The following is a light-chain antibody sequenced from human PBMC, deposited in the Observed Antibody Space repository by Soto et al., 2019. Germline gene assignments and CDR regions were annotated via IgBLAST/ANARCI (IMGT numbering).Light chain of an antibody. CDR2: KAS. V-gene: IGKV1-5*03. CDR1: QSLSSW. CDR3: QQYNSYSWT. J-gene: IGKJ1*01. Sequence: DIQMTQSPSTLSASVGDRVTITCRASQSLSSWSAWYQQKPGKAPKLLIYKASNLEVGVPSRFSGSGSGTEFTLTISSLEPDDFANYYCQQYNSYSWTFGQGTKVEIK.